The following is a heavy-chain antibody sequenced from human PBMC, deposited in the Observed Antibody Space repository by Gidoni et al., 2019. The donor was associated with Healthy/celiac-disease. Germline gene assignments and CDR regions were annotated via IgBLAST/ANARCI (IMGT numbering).Heavy chain of an antibody. CDR3: AKDLGWFWELNAFDI. J-gene: IGHJ3*02. D-gene: IGHD3-10*01. CDR1: VFTFSSYG. CDR2: IRYDGSNK. Sequence: QVQRVESGGGVVQRGGSVRLSCAASVFTFSSYGRHWVRQAPGKGREWVAFIRYDGSNKYEADSVKCRFTSSRDNSKNTLYLQMNSLRAEDTAVYYCAKDLGWFWELNAFDIWGQGTMVTVSS. V-gene: IGHV3-30*02.